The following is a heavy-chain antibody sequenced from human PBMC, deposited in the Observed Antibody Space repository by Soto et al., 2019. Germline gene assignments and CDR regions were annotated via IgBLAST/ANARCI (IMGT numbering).Heavy chain of an antibody. Sequence: PSETLSLTCTVSGCSISSGGYYWSWIRQPPGKGLEWIGYIYYSGSTNYNPSLKSRVTISVDTSKNQFSLKLNSMTAADTAVYYCARHNYGSGSTYFDYWGQGTLVTVSS. CDR1: GCSISSGGYY. CDR3: ARHNYGSGSTYFDY. V-gene: IGHV4-61*08. CDR2: IYYSGST. J-gene: IGHJ4*02. D-gene: IGHD3-10*01.